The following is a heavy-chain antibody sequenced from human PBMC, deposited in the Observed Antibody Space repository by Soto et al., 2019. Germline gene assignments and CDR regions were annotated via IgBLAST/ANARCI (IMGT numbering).Heavy chain of an antibody. Sequence: QVQLQESGPGLAKPSQTLSLTCTVPGASLSSGGYYWTWLRQVPGKALEWIGYTFHTGTTFYNPSLKSRVVMSIEKSDNQFSLNLRSGTAADSAVYYCARGLGYDSNGRFLAAFDVWGQGTMGTVSS. V-gene: IGHV4-31*03. D-gene: IGHD3-22*01. CDR1: GASLSSGGYY. J-gene: IGHJ3*01. CDR2: TFHTGTT. CDR3: ARGLGYDSNGRFLAAFDV.